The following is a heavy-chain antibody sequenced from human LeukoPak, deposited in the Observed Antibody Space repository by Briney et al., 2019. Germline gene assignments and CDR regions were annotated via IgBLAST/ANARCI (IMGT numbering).Heavy chain of an antibody. CDR3: ARIEMATTQDYYYYMDV. D-gene: IGHD5-24*01. J-gene: IGHJ6*03. CDR2: IYYSGRT. V-gene: IGHV4-59*08. Sequence: SETLSLTCTVSGGSITSYYWSWIRQPPGKGPEWIGYIYYSGRTNYNPSLNSRVTISIDTSKNQFSLKLSSVTAADTAVYYCARIEMATTQDYYYYMDVWGKGTTVTVSS. CDR1: GGSITSYY.